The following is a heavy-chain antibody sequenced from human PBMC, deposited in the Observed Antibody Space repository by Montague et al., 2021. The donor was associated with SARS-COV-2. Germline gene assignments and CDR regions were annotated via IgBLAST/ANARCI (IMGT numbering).Heavy chain of an antibody. Sequence: SETLSLTCAVYGGSFSGYHWIWIRQSPGKGLEWIAEINHSGTTNYNFNPSLRSRVTISVDTSKSQFSLKLTSVTAADTGVYYCARWDPQTLTLIGLRGKSASDYWGQGTLVTVSS. J-gene: IGHJ4*02. CDR3: ARWDPQTLTLIGLRGKSASDY. CDR2: INHSGTT. CDR1: GGSFSGYH. D-gene: IGHD4-23*01. V-gene: IGHV4-34*01.